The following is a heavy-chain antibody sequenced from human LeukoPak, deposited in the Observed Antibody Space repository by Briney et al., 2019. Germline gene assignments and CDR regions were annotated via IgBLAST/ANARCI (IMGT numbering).Heavy chain of an antibody. CDR3: ASGYSSSWADY. D-gene: IGHD6-13*01. CDR2: VFYSGPT. Sequence: SETLSLTCTVSGDSIESYYWSWIRQPPGEGLQWIGYVFYSGPTNYGASLKSRVAISVDRSKNRFSLKLSSVTAADTAVYYCASGYSSSWADYWGQGTLVTVSS. V-gene: IGHV4-59*01. J-gene: IGHJ4*02. CDR1: GDSIESYY.